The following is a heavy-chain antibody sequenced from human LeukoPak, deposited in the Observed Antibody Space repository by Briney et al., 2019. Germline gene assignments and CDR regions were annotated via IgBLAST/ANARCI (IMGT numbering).Heavy chain of an antibody. CDR3: ARHTRPGYSGYENAFDI. CDR1: GFTISSSSYY. CDR2: IYGSGGT. D-gene: IGHD5-12*01. J-gene: IGHJ3*02. Sequence: SETLSLTCTVSGFTISSSSYYRVWLPPPPGKGVEWFENIYGSGGTNYNTSLRSRVTISADTSKNQFSMKLSSVTAADTAVYYCARHTRPGYSGYENAFDIWGQGTMVTVSS. V-gene: IGHV4-39*01.